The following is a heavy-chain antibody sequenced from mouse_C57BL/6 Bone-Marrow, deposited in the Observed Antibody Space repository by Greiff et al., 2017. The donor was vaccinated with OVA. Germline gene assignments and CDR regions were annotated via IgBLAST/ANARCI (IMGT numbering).Heavy chain of an antibody. Sequence: QVQLQQPGAELVRPGSSVKLSCKASGYTFTSYWMDWVKQRPGQGLEWIGNIYPSDSETHYNQKFKDKATLTVDKSSSTAYMQLSSLTSEDSAVYYCARGYGYYFYYFDYWGQGTTLTVSS. CDR1: GYTFTSYW. CDR2: IYPSDSET. CDR3: ARGYGYYFYYFDY. V-gene: IGHV1-61*01. J-gene: IGHJ2*01. D-gene: IGHD2-3*01.